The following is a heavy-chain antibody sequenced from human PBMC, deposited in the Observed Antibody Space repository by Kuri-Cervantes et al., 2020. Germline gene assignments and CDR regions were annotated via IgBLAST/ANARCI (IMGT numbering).Heavy chain of an antibody. CDR2: ISGSGGST. CDR3: ARSYCSGGSCPGYFDL. CDR1: GFTFSSYG. J-gene: IGHJ2*01. D-gene: IGHD2-15*01. V-gene: IGHV3-23*01. Sequence: GGSLRLSCAASGFTFSSYGMHWVRQAPGKGLEWVSAISGSGGSTYYADSVKGRFTISRDNSKNTLYLQMDSLRAEDTAVYYCARSYCSGGSCPGYFDLWGRGTLVTVSS.